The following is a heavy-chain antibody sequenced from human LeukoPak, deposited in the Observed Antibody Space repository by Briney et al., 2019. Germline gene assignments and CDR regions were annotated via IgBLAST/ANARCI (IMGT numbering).Heavy chain of an antibody. J-gene: IGHJ4*02. Sequence: GGSLRLSCAASGFTFSSYWMSWVRQAPGKGLEWVANIKQDGSEKYYVDSVKGRFTISRDNAKNSLYLQMNSLRAEDAAVYYCARVGTNAKSWFGEFPFDYWGQGTLVTVSS. CDR1: GFTFSSYW. D-gene: IGHD3-10*01. CDR2: IKQDGSEK. V-gene: IGHV3-7*01. CDR3: ARVGTNAKSWFGEFPFDY.